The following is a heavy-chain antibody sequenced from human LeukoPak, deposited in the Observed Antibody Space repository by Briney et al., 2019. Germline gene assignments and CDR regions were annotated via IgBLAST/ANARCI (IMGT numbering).Heavy chain of an antibody. V-gene: IGHV3-20*04. CDR3: ARVDSSGWWGYYYYYMDV. D-gene: IGHD6-19*01. J-gene: IGHJ6*03. CDR2: INWNGGST. CDR1: GFTFDDYG. Sequence: GGSLRLSCATSGFTFDDYGMSWVRQAPGKGLEWVSDINWNGGSTGYADSVKGRFSISRDNAKNSLYLQMNSLRAEDTALYYCARVDSSGWWGYYYYYMDVWGKGTTVTISS.